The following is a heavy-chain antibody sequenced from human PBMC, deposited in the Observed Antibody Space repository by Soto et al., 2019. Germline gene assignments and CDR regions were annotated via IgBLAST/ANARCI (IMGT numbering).Heavy chain of an antibody. CDR2: VSYDGSIE. CDR1: GFTFSSYA. J-gene: IGHJ5*02. D-gene: IGHD3-16*01. Sequence: SLRLSCTGSGFTFSSYAMHWVRPAPGKGLEWVAVVSYDGSIENYADSVRGRFTISRDNSKNTVFLQMNSLRVEDTAVYYCAKDLYYYDFSLDDSWGQGTLVTVSS. V-gene: IGHV3-30*18. CDR3: AKDLYYYDFSLDDS.